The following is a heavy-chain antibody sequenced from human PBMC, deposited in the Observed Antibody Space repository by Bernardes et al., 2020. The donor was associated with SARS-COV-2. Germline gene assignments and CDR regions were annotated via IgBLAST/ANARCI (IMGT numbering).Heavy chain of an antibody. J-gene: IGHJ6*02. CDR3: ARGYGGNYYYGMDV. Sequence: GGSLRLSCAASGFTLSTYAMHWVRQAPGKGLEWVALISYDGSNKYHADSVKGRFTISRDNSKNTLYLQMNSLRAEDTAVYYCARGYGGNYYYGMDVWGQGTTFTVSS. V-gene: IGHV3-30-3*01. D-gene: IGHD4-17*01. CDR1: GFTLSTYA. CDR2: ISYDGSNK.